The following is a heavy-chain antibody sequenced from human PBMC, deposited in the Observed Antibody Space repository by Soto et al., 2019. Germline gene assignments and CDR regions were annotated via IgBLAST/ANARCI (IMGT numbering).Heavy chain of an antibody. CDR2: IYHSGST. Sequence: QVQLQESGPGLVEPSGTLTLSCGVSGGSISSSNWWSWVRQPPGKGLEWIGEIYHSGSTNYNPSLKSRVTISVDKSKNQFSLKLSSVTAADTAVYYCASVRGGYYYAMDVWGQGTTVTVSS. J-gene: IGHJ6*02. CDR1: GGSISSSNW. D-gene: IGHD3-10*02. V-gene: IGHV4-4*02. CDR3: ASVRGGYYYAMDV.